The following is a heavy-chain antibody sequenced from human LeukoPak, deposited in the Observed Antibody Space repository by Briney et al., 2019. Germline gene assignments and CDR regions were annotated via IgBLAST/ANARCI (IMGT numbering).Heavy chain of an antibody. CDR3: ARVGSSSALNWFDP. Sequence: GGSLRLSCAASGFTFSSYAMHWVRQAPGKGLEWVAVISYDGSNKYYADSVKGRFTISRDNSKNTVSLQMNSLRAEDTAVYYCARVGSSSALNWFDPWGQGTLVTVSS. V-gene: IGHV3-30*04. CDR2: ISYDGSNK. CDR1: GFTFSSYA. D-gene: IGHD6-13*01. J-gene: IGHJ5*02.